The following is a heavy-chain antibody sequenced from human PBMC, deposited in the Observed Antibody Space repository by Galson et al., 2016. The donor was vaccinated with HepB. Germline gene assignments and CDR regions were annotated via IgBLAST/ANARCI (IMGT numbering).Heavy chain of an antibody. Sequence: SVKVSCKAFGYNFTNYYMHWVRQAPGQGLEWMGIINPSDESRSYAQKFRDRVTMTRDTSTSTVYMEVSSLRSGDTAVYYCAREEETYYDFWSGYYSVKWLNAYYNGWDVWGQGTTVTVSS. J-gene: IGHJ6*02. CDR2: INPSDESR. CDR1: GYNFTNYY. D-gene: IGHD3-3*01. V-gene: IGHV1-46*01. CDR3: AREEETYYDFWSGYYSVKWLNAYYNGWDV.